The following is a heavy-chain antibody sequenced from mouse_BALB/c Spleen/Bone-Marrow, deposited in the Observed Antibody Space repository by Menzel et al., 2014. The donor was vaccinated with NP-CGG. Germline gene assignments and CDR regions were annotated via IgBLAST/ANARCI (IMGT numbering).Heavy chain of an antibody. CDR1: GFNIKDTY. D-gene: IGHD3-3*01. J-gene: IGHJ4*01. CDR2: IDPANGNT. Sequence: VQLQQSGAELVKPGASVKLSCTASGFNIKDTYMHWVKQRPEQGLEWIGRIDPANGNTKYDPKFQGKATITADTSSNTAYLQRRRLKAEDRDGEEGGRGEEEGREEGGQGTAGTVSS. V-gene: IGHV14-3*02. CDR3: GRGEEEGREE.